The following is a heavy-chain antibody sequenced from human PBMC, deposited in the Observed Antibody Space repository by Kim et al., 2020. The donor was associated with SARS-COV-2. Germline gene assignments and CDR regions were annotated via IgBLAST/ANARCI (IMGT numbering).Heavy chain of an antibody. Sequence: SETLSLTCAVYGGSFSGYYWSWIRQPPRKGLEWIGEINHSGSTNYNPSLKSRVTISVDTSKNQFSLKLSSVTAADTAVYYCAGLLDCSGGSCYGPFDYWGQGTLVTVSS. CDR2: INHSGST. D-gene: IGHD2-15*01. V-gene: IGHV4-34*01. CDR1: GGSFSGYY. CDR3: AGLLDCSGGSCYGPFDY. J-gene: IGHJ4*02.